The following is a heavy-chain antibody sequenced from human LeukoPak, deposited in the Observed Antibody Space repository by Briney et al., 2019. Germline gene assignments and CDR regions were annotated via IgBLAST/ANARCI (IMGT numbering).Heavy chain of an antibody. CDR1: GGSFSGYY. CDR3: ARLGFDYYGSGSYSPPWYYYYYMDV. V-gene: IGHV4-34*01. J-gene: IGHJ6*03. Sequence: SETLSLTCAVYGGSFSGYYWSWIRQPPGKGLEWIGEINHSGSTNYNPSLKSRVTISVDTSKNQFSLKLSSVTAADTAVYYCARLGFDYYGSGSYSPPWYYYYYMDVWGKGTTVTISS. D-gene: IGHD3-10*01. CDR2: INHSGST.